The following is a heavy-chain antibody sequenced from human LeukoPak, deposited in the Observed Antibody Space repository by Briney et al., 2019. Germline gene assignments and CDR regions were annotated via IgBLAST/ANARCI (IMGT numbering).Heavy chain of an antibody. V-gene: IGHV3-23*01. Sequence: RGGSLRLSCAASGFTFTSYAMSWVRQAPGKGLEWVSAISGSGGSTYYADSVKGRFTISRDNSKNTLYLQMISLRAEVTAVYYCASLLRYFDRSNWFDPWGQGTLVTVSS. J-gene: IGHJ5*02. D-gene: IGHD3-9*01. CDR1: GFTFTSYA. CDR2: ISGSGGST. CDR3: ASLLRYFDRSNWFDP.